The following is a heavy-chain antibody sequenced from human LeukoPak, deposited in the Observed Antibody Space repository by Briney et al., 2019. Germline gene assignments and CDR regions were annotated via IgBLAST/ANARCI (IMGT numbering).Heavy chain of an antibody. CDR3: ARDIGSGWYDY. V-gene: IGHV3-53*01. CDR1: GFTVSSNY. D-gene: IGHD6-19*01. J-gene: IGHJ4*02. CDR2: IYSGGST. Sequence: PGGSLRHSCAASGFTVSSNYMSWVRQAPGKGLEWVSVIYSGGSTYYADSVKGRFTISRDNSKNTLYLQMNSLRAEDTAVYCCARDIGSGWYDYWGQGTLVTVSS.